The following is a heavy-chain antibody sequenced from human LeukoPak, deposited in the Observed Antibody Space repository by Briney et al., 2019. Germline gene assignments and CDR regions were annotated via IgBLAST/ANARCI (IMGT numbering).Heavy chain of an antibody. CDR2: IYYSGGS. D-gene: IGHD3-10*01. Sequence: PSETLSLTCTVSGDSISSDLFYWSWIRQSPGKGLEWIGYIYYSGGSYYSPSLKSRLSLAVDTSTNQFSLNLSSMTAADTAVYYCARYYYDSGHYRFDPWGQGTLVTVSS. CDR3: ARYYYDSGHYRFDP. CDR1: GDSISSDLFY. V-gene: IGHV4-30-4*01. J-gene: IGHJ5*01.